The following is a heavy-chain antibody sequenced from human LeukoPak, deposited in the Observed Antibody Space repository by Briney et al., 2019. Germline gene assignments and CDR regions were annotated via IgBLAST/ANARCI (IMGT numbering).Heavy chain of an antibody. CDR3: ARANDEGFDY. CDR2: IKQDGSEK. J-gene: IGHJ4*02. D-gene: IGHD1-1*01. V-gene: IGHV3-7*03. CDR1: AFTFSSYW. Sequence: GGSLRLSCAASAFTFSSYWMSWVRQAPGKGLEWVANIKQDGSEKYYVDSVKGRFTISRDNAKNSLYLQMNSLRAGDTAVYYCARANDEGFDYWGQGTLVTVSS.